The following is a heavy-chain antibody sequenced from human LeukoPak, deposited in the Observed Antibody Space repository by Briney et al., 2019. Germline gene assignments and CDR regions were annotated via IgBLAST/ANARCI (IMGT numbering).Heavy chain of an antibody. Sequence: SETLSLTCTVSGDSMSDYFWTWIRQPPGKGLEWIGYIYYTGNTNYNPSLESRVTMSIDTSKNQFSLNLSSVPAADTAVYYCARDLYSSGWWWLGGDYWGQGTLVTVSS. D-gene: IGHD6-19*01. CDR3: ARDLYSSGWWWLGGDY. CDR1: GDSMSDYF. V-gene: IGHV4-59*01. CDR2: IYYTGNT. J-gene: IGHJ4*02.